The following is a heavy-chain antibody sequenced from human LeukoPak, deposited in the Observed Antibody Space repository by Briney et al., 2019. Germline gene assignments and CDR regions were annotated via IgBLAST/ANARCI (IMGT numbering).Heavy chain of an antibody. D-gene: IGHD3-3*01. V-gene: IGHV1-18*01. Sequence: AGSVTLSCKASGYTFTSYGMSWVRQAPGKGLEWMGWISGYNGNTNYAETLKGTLTMTTDPSTSTAYLQLRSLRSDATSLYYCPRDTYYDFWSGYYHDAFDIWGEGTMVTVSS. CDR3: PRDTYYDFWSGYYHDAFDI. CDR1: GYTFTSYG. CDR2: ISGYNGNT. J-gene: IGHJ3*02.